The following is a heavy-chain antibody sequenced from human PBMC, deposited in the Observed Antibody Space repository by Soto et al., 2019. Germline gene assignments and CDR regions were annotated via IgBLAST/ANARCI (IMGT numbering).Heavy chain of an antibody. D-gene: IGHD4-17*01. CDR2: INPNSGGT. Sequence: ASVKVSCKASGYTFTGYYMHWVRQAPGQGLEWMGWINPNSGGTSYAQKFQGRVTMTRDTSISTAYMELSRLRSDDTAVYYCARAGDYGDYGIWGQGTMVTVSS. V-gene: IGHV1-2*02. J-gene: IGHJ3*02. CDR3: ARAGDYGDYGI. CDR1: GYTFTGYY.